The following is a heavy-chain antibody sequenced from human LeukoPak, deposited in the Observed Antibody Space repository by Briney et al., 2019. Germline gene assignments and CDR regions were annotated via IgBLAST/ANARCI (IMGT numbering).Heavy chain of an antibody. CDR2: IKSKTDGGTT. Sequence: GGSLRLSCAASGFTFSNAWMSWVRQAPGKGLEWVGRIKSKTDGGTTDYAAPVKGRFTISRDDSKNTLYLQMNSLKTEDTAVYYCTSQALSYCYYGMDVWGKGTTVTVSS. CDR3: TSQALSYCYYGMDV. CDR1: GFTFSNAW. V-gene: IGHV3-15*01. J-gene: IGHJ6*04.